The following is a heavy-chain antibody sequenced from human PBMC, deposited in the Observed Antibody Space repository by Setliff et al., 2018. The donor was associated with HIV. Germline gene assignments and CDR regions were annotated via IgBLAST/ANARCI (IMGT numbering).Heavy chain of an antibody. Sequence: PSETLSLTCTVSGGSISGYHWNWLRQTPGKGLEWIGYIYTSRGTNYNHSLRTRVIISGDTSNQFTLKLSSVTAADAAVYYCARSPSYRSSWEYYFDYWGQGILVTVSS. CDR3: ARSPSYRSSWEYYFDY. CDR1: GGSISGYH. D-gene: IGHD6-13*01. J-gene: IGHJ4*02. CDR2: IYTSRGT. V-gene: IGHV4-4*09.